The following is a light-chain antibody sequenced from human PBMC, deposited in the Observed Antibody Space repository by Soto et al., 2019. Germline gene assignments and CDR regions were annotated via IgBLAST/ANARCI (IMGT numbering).Light chain of an antibody. CDR2: EVT. V-gene: IGLV2-14*01. Sequence: QSVLTQPASVSGSPGQSITISCTGTSSDVGGYKFVSWYQQHPGKVPKLLIYEVTNRPSGVSNRFSGSKSGNTASLTISGLQAEDEAAYYCSSYAGSSPLYVFGTGTKLTVL. J-gene: IGLJ1*01. CDR3: SSYAGSSPLYV. CDR1: SSDVGGYKF.